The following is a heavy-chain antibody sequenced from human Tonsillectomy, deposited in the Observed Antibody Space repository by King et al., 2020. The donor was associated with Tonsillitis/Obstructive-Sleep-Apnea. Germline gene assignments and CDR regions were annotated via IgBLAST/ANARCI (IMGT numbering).Heavy chain of an antibody. CDR1: GFTFDDYA. Sequence: VQLVESGGGLVQPGRSLRLSCAASGFTFDDYAIHWVRQAPGKGLEWVSGISWNGHNIAYADSVKGRFTISRDNAKNSLYLQMNSLTPEDTAFYYCAKGREDRDYSFFDFDYWGPGALVTVSS. CDR2: ISWNGHNI. CDR3: AKGREDRDYSFFDFDY. V-gene: IGHV3-9*01. J-gene: IGHJ4*02. D-gene: IGHD2-15*01.